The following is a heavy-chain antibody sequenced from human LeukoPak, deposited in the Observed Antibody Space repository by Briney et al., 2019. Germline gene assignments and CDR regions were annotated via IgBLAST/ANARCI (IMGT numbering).Heavy chain of an antibody. CDR2: IRYDGSNK. D-gene: IGHD3-3*01. J-gene: IGHJ5*02. Sequence: GGSLRLSCAASGITFSNYGMHWVRQAPGKGLEWVAFIRYDGSNKYYADSVKGRFTISRDNAKNSLYLQMNSLRAEDTAVYYSAKVLPIYFSPSSWFDPWGQGTLVTVSS. CDR3: AKVLPIYFSPSSWFDP. V-gene: IGHV3-30*02. CDR1: GITFSNYG.